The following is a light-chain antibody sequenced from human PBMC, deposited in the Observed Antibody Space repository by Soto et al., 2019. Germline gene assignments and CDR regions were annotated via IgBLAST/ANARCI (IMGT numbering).Light chain of an antibody. CDR1: QSVSIK. J-gene: IGKJ1*01. V-gene: IGKV3-20*01. Sequence: EIVLTQSPATLPESPGERATLXCRASQSVSIKLAWYQQRPGQAPRLLIYDTSTRATGIPARFSGSVSGTDFTLTISRLEPEDFAVYYCQQYGSSPWTFGQGTKVDIK. CDR2: DTS. CDR3: QQYGSSPWT.